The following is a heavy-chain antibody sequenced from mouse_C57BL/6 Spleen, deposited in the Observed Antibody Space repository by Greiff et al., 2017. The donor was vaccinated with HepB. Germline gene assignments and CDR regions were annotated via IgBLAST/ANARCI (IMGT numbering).Heavy chain of an antibody. CDR3: TPTTVVAKGAMDY. V-gene: IGHV1-15*01. Sequence: QVQLKQSGAELVRPGASVTLSCKASGYTFTDYEMHWVKQTPVHGLEWIGAIDPETGGTAYNQKFKGKAILTADKSSSTAYMELRSLTSEDSAVYYCTPTTVVAKGAMDYWGQGTSVTVSS. D-gene: IGHD1-1*01. CDR1: GYTFTDYE. CDR2: IDPETGGT. J-gene: IGHJ4*01.